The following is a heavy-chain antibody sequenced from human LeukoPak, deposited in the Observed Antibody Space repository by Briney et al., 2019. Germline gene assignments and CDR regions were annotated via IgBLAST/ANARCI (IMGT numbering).Heavy chain of an antibody. J-gene: IGHJ5*02. D-gene: IGHD5-24*01. V-gene: IGHV3-23*01. CDR3: AKRGNTISFFDP. CDR1: GFTFSNYA. CDR2: LSAGGDFT. Sequence: GGSLRLSCAPSGFTFSNYAMYWVRKAPGKGLEWVSGLSAGGDFTYYADSVKGRFTISRDNSKNTLYMDMNSLRAEDTAVYYCAKRGNTISFFDPWGQGTLVTVSS.